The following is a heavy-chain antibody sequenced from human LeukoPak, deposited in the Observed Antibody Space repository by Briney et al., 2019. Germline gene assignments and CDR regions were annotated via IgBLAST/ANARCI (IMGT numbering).Heavy chain of an antibody. Sequence: GGSLRLSCAASGLTFDDYAMDWVRQAPGKGLEWVSLISGDGGSTYYADSVKGRFTISRDNSKNSLYLQMNSLRTEDTALYYCAKDVDVDTAMAFDYWGQGTLVTVSS. CDR2: ISGDGGST. V-gene: IGHV3-43*02. CDR3: AKDVDVDTAMAFDY. D-gene: IGHD5-18*01. J-gene: IGHJ4*02. CDR1: GLTFDDYA.